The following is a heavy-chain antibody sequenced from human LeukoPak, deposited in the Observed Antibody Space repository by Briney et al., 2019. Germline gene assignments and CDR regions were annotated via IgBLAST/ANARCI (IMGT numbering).Heavy chain of an antibody. Sequence: GRSLRLSCAASGFTFDDYAMHWVRQAPGKGLEWVSCISWNSGSIGYADSVKGRFTISRDNAKNSLYLQMNSLRAEDTALYYCAKERSVVGATWVDYWGQGTLVTVSS. V-gene: IGHV3-9*01. CDR3: AKERSVVGATWVDY. J-gene: IGHJ4*02. CDR1: GFTFDDYA. CDR2: ISWNSGSI. D-gene: IGHD1-26*01.